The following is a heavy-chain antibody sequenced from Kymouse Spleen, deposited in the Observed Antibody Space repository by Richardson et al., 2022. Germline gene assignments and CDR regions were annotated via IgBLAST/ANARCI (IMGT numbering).Heavy chain of an antibody. V-gene: IGHV3-15*01. CDR3: TTGLRYFDWLDYYYGMDV. J-gene: IGHJ6*02. D-gene: IGHD3-9*01. Sequence: EVQLVESGGGLVKPGGSLRLSCAASGFTFSNAWMSWVRQAPGKGLEWVGRIKSKTDGGTTDYAAPVKGRFTISRDDSKNTLYLQMNSLKTEDTAVYYCTTGLRYFDWLDYYYGMDVWGQGTTVTVSS. CDR1: GFTFSNAW. CDR2: IKSKTDGGTT.